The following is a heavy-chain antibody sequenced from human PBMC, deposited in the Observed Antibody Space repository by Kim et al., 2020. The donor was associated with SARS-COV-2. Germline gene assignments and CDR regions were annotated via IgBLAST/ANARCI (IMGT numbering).Heavy chain of an antibody. Sequence: NGRVTTARDNAKNSLYLQMNSLRAEDTAVYYCARDYYDSSGYYSPTFDYWGQGTLVTVSS. J-gene: IGHJ4*02. D-gene: IGHD3-22*01. CDR3: ARDYYDSSGYYSPTFDY. V-gene: IGHV3-11*05.